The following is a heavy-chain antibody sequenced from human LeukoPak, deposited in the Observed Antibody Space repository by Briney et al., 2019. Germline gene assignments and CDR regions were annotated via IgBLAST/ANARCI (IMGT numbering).Heavy chain of an antibody. CDR2: INHDRST. CDR1: GGSFRDYY. Sequence: SETLSLTCAVYGGSFRDYYWRWIRQSPGKGLEWIAEINHDRSTNYNPSLKSRVTISVDKSKYQFSLKLSSVTAADTAVYYCARDRIVVVTAAFDYWGQGTLVTVSS. CDR3: ARDRIVVVTAAFDY. V-gene: IGHV4-34*01. J-gene: IGHJ4*02. D-gene: IGHD2-21*02.